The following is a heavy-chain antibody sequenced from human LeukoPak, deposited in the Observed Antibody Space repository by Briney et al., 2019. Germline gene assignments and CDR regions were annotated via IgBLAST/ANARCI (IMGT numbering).Heavy chain of an antibody. J-gene: IGHJ5*02. V-gene: IGHV1-2*02. Sequence: ASVKVSCKASGYTFTDYYMHWVRQAPGHRLEWMGWINPNSGGTNYAQKFQGRVTMTRDTSISTAYMELSRLRSDDTAVYYCARRSIASRFGGAHNWFDPWGQGTLVTVSS. CDR2: INPNSGGT. D-gene: IGHD6-6*01. CDR3: ARRSIASRFGGAHNWFDP. CDR1: GYTFTDYY.